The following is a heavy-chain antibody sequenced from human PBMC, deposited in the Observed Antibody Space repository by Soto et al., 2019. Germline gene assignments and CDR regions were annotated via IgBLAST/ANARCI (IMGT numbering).Heavy chain of an antibody. CDR3: ARVGGIVVVPAAINYMDV. D-gene: IGHD2-2*01. Sequence: SQTLSLTCTVSGGSISSYYWSWIRQPPGKGLEWIGYIYYSGSTNYNPSLKSRVTISVDTSKNQFSLKLSSVTAADTAVYYWARVGGIVVVPAAINYMDVWGKGTTVTVSS. J-gene: IGHJ6*03. CDR1: GGSISSYY. CDR2: IYYSGST. V-gene: IGHV4-59*01.